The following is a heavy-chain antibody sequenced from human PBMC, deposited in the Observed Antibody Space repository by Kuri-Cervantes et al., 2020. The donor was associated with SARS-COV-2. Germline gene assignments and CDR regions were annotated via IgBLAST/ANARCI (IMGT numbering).Heavy chain of an antibody. CDR2: IKQDGSEE. V-gene: IGHV3-7*01. CDR1: GFTVSSNY. J-gene: IGHJ6*03. Sequence: GESLKISCAASGFTVSSNYMSWVRQAPGKGLEWVANIKQDGSEEFYVDSVKGRFTVSRDNAKKSLFLQMNSLRAEDTAVYYCARDQVVEWRDYYYYMDVWGKGTTVTVSS. D-gene: IGHD2-15*01. CDR3: ARDQVVEWRDYYYYMDV.